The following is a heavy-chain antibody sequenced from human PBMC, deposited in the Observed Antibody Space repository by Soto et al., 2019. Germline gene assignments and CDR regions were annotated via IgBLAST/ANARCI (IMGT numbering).Heavy chain of an antibody. J-gene: IGHJ4*02. D-gene: IGHD3-10*01. Sequence: SETLSLTCTVSGASIRSSTXYWGWMRQAPGKGLEWIASFFIGGNTYYNPSLKSRVTISVDTSKNQFSLKLTAVTAAVTAVYFCARRHGVDIDAYYWGRGILVTVSS. V-gene: IGHV4-39*01. CDR3: ARRHGVDIDAYY. CDR2: FFIGGNT. CDR1: GASIRSSTXY.